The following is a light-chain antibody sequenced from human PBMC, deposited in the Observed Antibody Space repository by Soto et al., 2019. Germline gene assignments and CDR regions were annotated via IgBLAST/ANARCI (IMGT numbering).Light chain of an antibody. CDR1: QSVSSS. J-gene: IGKJ1*01. Sequence: EIVVTQSPATLSVSPGERVTLSCRASQSVSSSLAWYQQRPGQAPRLLIYDTSTRAAGISARLSGSGYGTEFTLTISILQYEDFAVYYCQQYIDWAPGTFGQGTAVEIK. V-gene: IGKV3-15*01. CDR3: QQYIDWAPGT. CDR2: DTS.